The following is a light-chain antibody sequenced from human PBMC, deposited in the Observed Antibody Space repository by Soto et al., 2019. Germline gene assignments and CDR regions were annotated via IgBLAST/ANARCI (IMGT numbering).Light chain of an antibody. Sequence: DIKMNKTPSSVCASLEDRITISCRASQSISSYLNWYQQKPGKAPKLVIYAASSLQSGVPSRFSGSGSGTDFTLTFSSLQPEDFATYYCQQSYSTLITFGQGTRLEIK. CDR3: QQSYSTLIT. V-gene: IGKV1-39*01. CDR2: AAS. J-gene: IGKJ5*01. CDR1: QSISSY.